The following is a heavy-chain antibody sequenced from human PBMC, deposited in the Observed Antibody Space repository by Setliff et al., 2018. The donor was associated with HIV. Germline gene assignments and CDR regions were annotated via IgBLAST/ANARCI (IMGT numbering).Heavy chain of an antibody. J-gene: IGHJ1*01. D-gene: IGHD6-13*01. CDR2: VYHSGTT. Sequence: SETLSLTCAVSGYSISTAYYWGWIRQPPGKGLEWIGSVYHSGTTYYNPSLKSRVPISEDMSRNQFSLRLSSVTAADTAIYYCARVPTSSWYVTTQRTKEYFHHWGQGTLVTSPQ. V-gene: IGHV4-38-2*01. CDR3: ARVPTSSWYVTTQRTKEYFHH. CDR1: GYSISTAYY.